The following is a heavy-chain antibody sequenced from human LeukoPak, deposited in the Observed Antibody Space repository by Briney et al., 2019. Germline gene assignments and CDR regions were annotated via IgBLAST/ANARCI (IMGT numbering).Heavy chain of an antibody. J-gene: IGHJ6*03. CDR3: ASQYGSGSYYTYYYYMDV. CDR2: ISSSGSTI. V-gene: IGHV3-48*03. D-gene: IGHD3-10*01. Sequence: GGSLRLSCAASGFTFSSYEMNWVRQAPGKGLEWVSYISSSGSTIYYADSVKGRFTISRDNAKNSLYLQMNSLRAEDTAVYYCASQYGSGSYYTYYYYMDVWGKGTTVTVSS. CDR1: GFTFSSYE.